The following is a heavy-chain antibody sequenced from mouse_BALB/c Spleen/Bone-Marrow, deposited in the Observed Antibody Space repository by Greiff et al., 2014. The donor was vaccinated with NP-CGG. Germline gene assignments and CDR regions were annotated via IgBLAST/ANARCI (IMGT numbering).Heavy chain of an antibody. CDR2: INPSTGYT. J-gene: IGHJ2*01. CDR3: ARIYYYGRDY. Sequence: QVQLQQSGAVLAKPGASVKMSCKASGYTFTNYWMHWVKQRPGQGLEWIGYINPSTGYTEYNQKFKDKATLTADKSSSTAYMQLSGLTSEDSAVYYCARIYYYGRDYWGQGTTLTVSS. V-gene: IGHV1-7*01. CDR1: GYTFTNYW. D-gene: IGHD1-1*01.